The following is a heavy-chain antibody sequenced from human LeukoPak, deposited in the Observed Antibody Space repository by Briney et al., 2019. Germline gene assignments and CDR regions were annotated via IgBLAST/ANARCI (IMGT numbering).Heavy chain of an antibody. Sequence: GGSLRLSCAASGFTFSSYSMNWVRQAPGKGLAWVSYTSSSSSTIYYAESVKGRFTISRDNAKNSLYLQMNSLRAEDTAVYFCARAPDGIRFMNWFDPWGQGTLVTVSS. D-gene: IGHD3-3*01. CDR1: GFTFSSYS. CDR3: ARAPDGIRFMNWFDP. CDR2: TSSSSSTI. V-gene: IGHV3-48*01. J-gene: IGHJ5*02.